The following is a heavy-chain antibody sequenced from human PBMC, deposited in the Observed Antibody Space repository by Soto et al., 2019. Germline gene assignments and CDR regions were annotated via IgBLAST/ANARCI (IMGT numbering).Heavy chain of an antibody. CDR2: ISYDGSNK. V-gene: IGHV3-30*14. D-gene: IGHD3-3*01. CDR3: VSLYYDFWTGYNGMDV. CDR1: GFTFSSYA. Sequence: PGGSLRLSCAASGFTFSSYAMHWVRQAPGKGLEWVAVISYDGSNKYYADSVKGRFSISRDNFKNTLYLQMTSLRPEDTAVYYCVSLYYDFWTGYNGMDVWSQGTTVTVSS. J-gene: IGHJ6*02.